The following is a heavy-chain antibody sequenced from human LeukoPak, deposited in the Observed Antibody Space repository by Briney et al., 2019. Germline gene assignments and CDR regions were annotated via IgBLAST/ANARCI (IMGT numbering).Heavy chain of an antibody. J-gene: IGHJ4*02. Sequence: SETLSLTCTVSGGSISSYYWGWIRQPPGKGLEWIGSIYYSGSTYYNPSLKSRVTISVDTSKNQFSLKLTSVTAADTAVYYCARVWTGYPGHYWGQGTLVTVSS. CDR3: ARVWTGYPGHY. D-gene: IGHD3/OR15-3a*01. V-gene: IGHV4-39*07. CDR2: IYYSGST. CDR1: GGSISSYY.